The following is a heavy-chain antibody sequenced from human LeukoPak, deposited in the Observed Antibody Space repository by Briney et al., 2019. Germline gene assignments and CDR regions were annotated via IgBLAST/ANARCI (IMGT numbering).Heavy chain of an antibody. CDR2: IYYSGST. CDR1: GGSISSSSYY. Sequence: PSETLSLTCTVSGGSISSSSYYWGWIRQPPGKGLEWIGNIYYSGSTYYNPSLKSRVTISVDTSKNQFSLKLSSVTAADTAMYYCARDRGGNRETDYWGQGTLVTVSS. CDR3: ARDRGGNRETDY. V-gene: IGHV4-39*07. J-gene: IGHJ4*02. D-gene: IGHD4-23*01.